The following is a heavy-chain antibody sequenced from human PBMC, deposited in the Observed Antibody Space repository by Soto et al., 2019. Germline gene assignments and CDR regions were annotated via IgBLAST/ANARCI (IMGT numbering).Heavy chain of an antibody. V-gene: IGHV1-3*01. D-gene: IGHD6-19*01. CDR3: ARVSGWYYFDY. CDR2: INAGNGNT. J-gene: IGHJ4*02. CDR1: GYTFTSDG. Sequence: ASVKGSCKASGYTFTSDGISWVRQAPGQGLEWMGWINAGNGNTKYSQKFQGRVTITRDTSASTAYMELSSLRSEDTAVYYCARVSGWYYFDYWGQGTQVTVFS.